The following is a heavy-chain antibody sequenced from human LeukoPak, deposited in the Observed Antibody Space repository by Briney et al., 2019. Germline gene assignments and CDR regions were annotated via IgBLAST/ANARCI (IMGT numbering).Heavy chain of an antibody. CDR3: ARVARALTGTPWWFDP. CDR2: IIPILGIA. CDR1: GGTFSSYA. Sequence: SVKVSCKASGGTFSSYAISWVRQAPGQGLEWMGRIIPILGIANYAQKFQGRVTITADKSTSTAYMELSSLRSEDTAVYYCARVARALTGTPWWFDPWGQGTLVTVSS. V-gene: IGHV1-69*04. D-gene: IGHD1-20*01. J-gene: IGHJ5*02.